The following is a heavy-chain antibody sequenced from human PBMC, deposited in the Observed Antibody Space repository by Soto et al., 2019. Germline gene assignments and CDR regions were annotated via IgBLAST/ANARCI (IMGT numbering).Heavy chain of an antibody. CDR2: INHSGTT. D-gene: IGHD6-13*01. Sequence: QVPLQQWGAGLLKPSETLSLTCAVYGGSFSDYFWTWIRQPPGKGLEWIAEINHSGTTNYNPSLKSRVTISVDTSKNQFSLKLSSVTAADTAVYYCAREVSGTSWYVGSWGQGTLVTVSS. V-gene: IGHV4-34*01. CDR1: GGSFSDYF. J-gene: IGHJ4*02. CDR3: AREVSGTSWYVGS.